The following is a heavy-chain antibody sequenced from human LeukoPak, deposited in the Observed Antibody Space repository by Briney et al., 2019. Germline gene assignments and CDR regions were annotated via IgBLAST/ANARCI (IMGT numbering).Heavy chain of an antibody. Sequence: GRSLRLSCAASGFTFDDYAMHWVRQAPGKGLEWVSGISWNSGSIGYADSVKGRFTISRDNAKNSLYLQMNSLRAEDTALYYCAKDRRYYYGSGSYYDYWGQGTLVTVSS. CDR3: AKDRRYYYGSGSYYDY. D-gene: IGHD3-10*01. CDR2: ISWNSGSI. J-gene: IGHJ4*02. V-gene: IGHV3-9*01. CDR1: GFTFDDYA.